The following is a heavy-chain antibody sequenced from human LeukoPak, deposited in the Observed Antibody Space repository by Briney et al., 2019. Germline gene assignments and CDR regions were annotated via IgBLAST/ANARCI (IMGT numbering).Heavy chain of an antibody. V-gene: IGHV3-23*01. J-gene: IGHJ4*02. CDR1: GSTFSNYV. D-gene: IGHD3-22*01. CDR2: ISGGGGST. Sequence: GGSLRLSCAASGSTFSNYVMSWVRRAPGKGLEWVSAISGGGGSTYYADSVKGRFTISRDNSKNTLYLQMNSLRAEDTAVYYCARDLIRETMIVVVTPDYWGQGTLVTVSS. CDR3: ARDLIRETMIVVVTPDY.